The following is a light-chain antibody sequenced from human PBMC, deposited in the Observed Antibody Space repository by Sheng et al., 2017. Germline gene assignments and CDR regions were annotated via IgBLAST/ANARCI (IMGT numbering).Light chain of an antibody. Sequence: DIQLTQSPSFLSASVGDRVTITCRASQGISSYLAWYQQKPGKAPKLLIYAASTLQGGVPSRFSGSGSGTEFTLTISSLQPEDFAMYYCQQYDTSPWTFGQGTKVEVK. CDR1: QGISSY. J-gene: IGKJ1*01. CDR2: AAS. CDR3: QQYDTSPWT. V-gene: IGKV1-9*01.